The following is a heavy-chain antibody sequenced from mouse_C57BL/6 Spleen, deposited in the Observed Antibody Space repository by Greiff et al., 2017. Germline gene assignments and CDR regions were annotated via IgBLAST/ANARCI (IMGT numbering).Heavy chain of an antibody. CDR3: ARYYYNGYFDV. V-gene: IGHV1-82*01. Sequence: VQGVESGPELVKPGASVKISCKASGYAFSSSWMNWVKQRPGKGLEWIGRIYPGDGDTNYNGKFRGKATLTADKSSSTAYMQLSSLTSEDAAVYFCARYYYNGYFDVWGTGTTVTVSS. D-gene: IGHD1-1*02. CDR2: IYPGDGDT. J-gene: IGHJ1*03. CDR1: GYAFSSSW.